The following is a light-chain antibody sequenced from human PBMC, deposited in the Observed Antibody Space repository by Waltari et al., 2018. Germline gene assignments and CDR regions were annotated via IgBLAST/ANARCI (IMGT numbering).Light chain of an antibody. V-gene: IGKV3-20*01. Sequence: EIVLTQSPGTLSLSPGERATLSCRASQSITSYYLAWYQQKSGQAPRRLIYGASNRATGIPDRFSGSGPGTDFTLSISRLEPEDFAVYYCQQYGTPPWTFGQGTKVEIK. CDR1: QSITSYY. CDR2: GAS. CDR3: QQYGTPPWT. J-gene: IGKJ1*01.